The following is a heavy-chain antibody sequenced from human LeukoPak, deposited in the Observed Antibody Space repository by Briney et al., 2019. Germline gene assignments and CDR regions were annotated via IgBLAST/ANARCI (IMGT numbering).Heavy chain of an antibody. Sequence: ASVKVSCKASGYSFTGYYMHWVRQAPGQGLEWMGGIIPLFGTPDYAQKFQDRLTITADKSTSTAYMELSSLRSEDTAVYYCASANRVSLYYFDYWGQGTLVTVSS. CDR2: IIPLFGTP. D-gene: IGHD5/OR15-5a*01. CDR3: ASANRVSLYYFDY. CDR1: GYSFTGYY. V-gene: IGHV1-69*06. J-gene: IGHJ4*02.